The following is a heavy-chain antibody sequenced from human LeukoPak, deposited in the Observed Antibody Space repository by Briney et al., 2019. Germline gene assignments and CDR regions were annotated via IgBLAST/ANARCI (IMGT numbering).Heavy chain of an antibody. CDR2: INPKNAGT. CDR1: GYTFTGYY. J-gene: IGHJ4*02. Sequence: GASVKVSCKASGYTFTGYYMHWVRQAPGQGLEWMGWINPKNAGTNYAQKFQGRVTMTRDTSISTAYMELSRLRSDDTAVYYCARTLYIAAAPGGLDYWGQGTLVTVSS. D-gene: IGHD6-13*01. V-gene: IGHV1-2*02. CDR3: ARTLYIAAAPGGLDY.